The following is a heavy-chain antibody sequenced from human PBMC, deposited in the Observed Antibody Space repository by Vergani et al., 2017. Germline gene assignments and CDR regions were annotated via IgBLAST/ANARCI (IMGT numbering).Heavy chain of an antibody. CDR1: GITFKNAW. Sequence: EVQVVESGGGLIKPGGSLRLSCVVSGITFKNAWINWVRQAPGKGLEWIGRIRSKNEGGTADYAAPLKGRFTISRDDSKDSAFLLVNNLKTEDTAVYFCYTDDHDYWGQGTLVTVSS. CDR3: YTDDHDY. V-gene: IGHV3-15*01. D-gene: IGHD2-2*02. CDR2: IRSKNEGGTA. J-gene: IGHJ4*02.